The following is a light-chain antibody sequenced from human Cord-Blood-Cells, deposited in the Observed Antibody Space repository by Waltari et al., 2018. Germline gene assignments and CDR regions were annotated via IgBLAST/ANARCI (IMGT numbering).Light chain of an antibody. V-gene: IGKV1-39*01. CDR1: QSISSY. CDR2: AAS. CDR3: EQSYSTPRT. J-gene: IGKJ1*01. Sequence: DIQMTQSPSSLSASVGDRVTITCRASQSISSYLNWYQQKPGKAPKLQIYAASSVQSGVTTTFSGSGSGSDFTLTIRSLQPEDFATYYCEQSYSTPRTFDQGTKVEIK.